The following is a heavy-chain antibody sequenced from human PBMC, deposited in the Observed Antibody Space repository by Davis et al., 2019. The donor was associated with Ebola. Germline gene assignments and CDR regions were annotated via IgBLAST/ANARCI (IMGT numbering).Heavy chain of an antibody. Sequence: GGSLRLSCAASGFTFSSYSLNWVRQAPGKGLEWVSSISSSSSYIYYADSVKGRFTISRDNAKNSLYLQMNGLRAEDTAVYYCARVVLAEGDTWGQGALVSVSS. D-gene: IGHD2-8*01. CDR2: ISSSSSYI. CDR1: GFTFSSYS. V-gene: IGHV3-21*04. J-gene: IGHJ5*02. CDR3: ARVVLAEGDT.